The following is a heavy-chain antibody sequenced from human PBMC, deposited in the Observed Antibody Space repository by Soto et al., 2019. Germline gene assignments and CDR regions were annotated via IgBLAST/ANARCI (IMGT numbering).Heavy chain of an antibody. Sequence: SVKVSCKASRGTFSSYAISWVRQAPGQGLEWMGGIIPIFGTANYAQKFQGRVTITADESTSTAYMELSSLRSEDTAVYYCARARIVGATTGWFDPWGQGTLVTVSS. CDR2: IIPIFGTA. CDR3: ARARIVGATTGWFDP. V-gene: IGHV1-69*13. D-gene: IGHD1-26*01. J-gene: IGHJ5*02. CDR1: RGTFSSYA.